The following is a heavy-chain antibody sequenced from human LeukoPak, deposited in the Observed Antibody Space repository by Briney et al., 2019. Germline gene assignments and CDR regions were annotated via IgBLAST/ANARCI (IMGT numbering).Heavy chain of an antibody. D-gene: IGHD2-2*01. J-gene: IGHJ4*02. Sequence: GGSLRLSCAASGFTFSSYAMSWVRQAPGKGLEWVSYISSSGSTIYYADSVKGRFTISRDNAKNSLYLQMNSLRAEDTAVYYCARDRQLLWAYYFDYWGQGTLVTVSS. V-gene: IGHV3-48*03. CDR1: GFTFSSYA. CDR3: ARDRQLLWAYYFDY. CDR2: ISSSGSTI.